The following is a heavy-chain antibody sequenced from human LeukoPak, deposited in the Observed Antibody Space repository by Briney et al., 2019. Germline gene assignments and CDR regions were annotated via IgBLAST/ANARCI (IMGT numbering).Heavy chain of an antibody. CDR1: GWSFSGYY. Sequence: SETLSLTCAVYGWSFSGYYWSWIRQPPGKGLEWIGEINHSGSTKYNPSLKSRVTISVDTSKNQFSLKLSSVTAADTAVYHCARGMRLYCSGGSCMKFDYWGQGTLVTVSS. CDR3: ARGMRLYCSGGSCMKFDY. J-gene: IGHJ4*02. D-gene: IGHD2-15*01. CDR2: INHSGST. V-gene: IGHV4-34*01.